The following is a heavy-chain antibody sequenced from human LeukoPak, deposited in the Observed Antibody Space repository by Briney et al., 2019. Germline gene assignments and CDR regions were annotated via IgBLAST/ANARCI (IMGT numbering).Heavy chain of an antibody. V-gene: IGHV3-74*01. CDR3: ARGGYSGYNFDY. CDR2: INSDGSST. Sequence: GGSLRLSCAASGFTFSSYWMHWVRQAPGKGLVWDSRINSDGSSTSYADSVKGRFTISRDNAKNTLYLQMNSLRAEDTAVYYCARGGYSGYNFDYWGQGTLVTVSS. D-gene: IGHD5-12*01. J-gene: IGHJ4*02. CDR1: GFTFSSYW.